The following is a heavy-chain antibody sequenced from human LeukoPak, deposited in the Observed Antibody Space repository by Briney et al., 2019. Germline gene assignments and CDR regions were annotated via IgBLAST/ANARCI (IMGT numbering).Heavy chain of an antibody. CDR3: ARGPGHYYYYYMDV. CDR2: IYTSGST. J-gene: IGHJ6*03. Sequence: SQTLSLTCTVSGGSISSGSYYWSWIRQPAGKGLEWIGRIYTSGSTNYNPSLKSRVTISVDPSKNQFSLKLSSVTAADTAVYYCARGPGHYYYYYMDVWGKGTTVTISS. V-gene: IGHV4-61*02. CDR1: GGSISSGSYY.